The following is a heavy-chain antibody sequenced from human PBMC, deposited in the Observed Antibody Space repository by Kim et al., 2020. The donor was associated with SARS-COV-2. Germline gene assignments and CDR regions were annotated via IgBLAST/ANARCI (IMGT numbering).Heavy chain of an antibody. J-gene: IGHJ6*02. Sequence: SETLSLTCAVYGGSFSGYYWSWIRQPPGKGLEWIGEINHSGSTNYNPSLKSRVTISVDTSKNQFSLKLSSVTAADTAVYYCARCPPFRYYYYGMDVWGQGTTVTVSS. CDR3: ARCPPFRYYYYGMDV. V-gene: IGHV4-34*01. CDR2: INHSGST. CDR1: GGSFSGYY.